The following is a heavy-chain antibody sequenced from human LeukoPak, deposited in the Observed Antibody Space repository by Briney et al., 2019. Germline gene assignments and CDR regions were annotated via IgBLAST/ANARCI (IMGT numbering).Heavy chain of an antibody. V-gene: IGHV4-61*02. J-gene: IGHJ6*03. CDR3: ARDTVAGTYYYYYYMDV. Sequence: SETLSLTCTVSGGSISSGSYYWSWIRQPAGKGLEWIGRIYTSGSTNYNPSLKSRVTISVDTSKNQFSLKLSSVTAADTAVYYCARDTVAGTYYYYYYMDVWGKGTTVTISS. CDR2: IYTSGST. CDR1: GGSISSGSYY. D-gene: IGHD6-19*01.